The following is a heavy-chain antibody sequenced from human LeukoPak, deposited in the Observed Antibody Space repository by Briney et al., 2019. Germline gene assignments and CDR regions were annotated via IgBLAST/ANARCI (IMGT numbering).Heavy chain of an antibody. CDR1: GFTFSSYW. J-gene: IGHJ4*02. CDR2: INGDGGRT. Sequence: QSGGSLRLSCAASGFTFSSYWMHWVRQAPGKGLVWVSCINGDGGRTNYADSVKGRFTISRDDSENTLYLQMNSLRAEDTAVYYCAKATGYLLWGQGTLVTVSS. D-gene: IGHD1-14*01. CDR3: AKATGYLL. V-gene: IGHV3-74*01.